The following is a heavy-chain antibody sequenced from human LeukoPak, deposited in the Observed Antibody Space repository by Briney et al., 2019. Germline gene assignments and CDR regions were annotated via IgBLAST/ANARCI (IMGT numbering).Heavy chain of an antibody. CDR2: INPSGGST. V-gene: IGHV1-46*01. J-gene: IGHJ4*02. D-gene: IGHD6-13*01. Sequence: ASVKVSCKASGYTFTSYYMHWVRQAPGQGLEWMGIINPSGGSTSYAQKFQGRVTMTRDTSTSTAYMVLRSLRSDDSAVYYCARARAAAAPSSFDYWGQGTLVTVSS. CDR1: GYTFTSYY. CDR3: ARARAAAAPSSFDY.